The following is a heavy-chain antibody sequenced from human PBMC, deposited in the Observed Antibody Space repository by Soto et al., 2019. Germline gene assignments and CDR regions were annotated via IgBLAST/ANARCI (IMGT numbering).Heavy chain of an antibody. CDR1: GYTFTSYD. CDR3: ATAPSDRREYYFDY. J-gene: IGHJ4*02. CDR2: FDPEDGET. V-gene: IGHV1-24*01. Sequence: ASVKVSCKASGYTFTSYDINWVRQATGQGLEWMGGFDPEDGETIYAQKFQGRVTMTEDTSTDTAYMELSSLRSEDTAVYYCATAPSDRREYYFDYWGQGTLVTVSS. D-gene: IGHD3-22*01.